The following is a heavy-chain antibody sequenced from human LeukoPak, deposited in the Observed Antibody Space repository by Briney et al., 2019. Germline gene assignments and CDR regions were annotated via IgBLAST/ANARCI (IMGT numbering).Heavy chain of an antibody. J-gene: IGHJ5*02. CDR2: INPNTGGT. V-gene: IGHV1-2*02. CDR3: ARAPRVVVPATTRFDP. Sequence: ASVKVSCKTSGYTFTGYYIHWVRQAPGQGLEWMGWINPNTGGTNYAQKFQGRVTMTGDTSISTAYMELSSLRSDDTAVYYCARAPRVVVPATTRFDPWGQGTLVTVSS. D-gene: IGHD2-2*01. CDR1: GYTFTGYY.